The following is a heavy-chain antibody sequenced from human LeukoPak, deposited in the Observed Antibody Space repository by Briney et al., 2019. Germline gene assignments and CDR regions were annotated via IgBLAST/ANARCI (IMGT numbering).Heavy chain of an antibody. V-gene: IGHV1-8*01. Sequence: ASVKVSCKASGYTFTSYDINWVRQATGQGLEWMGWMNPNSGNTGYAQKFQGRITMTRNTSISTAYMELSSLRSEDTAVYYCARGLGNDGIFDYWGQGTLVTVSS. CDR2: MNPNSGNT. J-gene: IGHJ4*02. CDR3: ARGLGNDGIFDY. D-gene: IGHD1-1*01. CDR1: GYTFTSYD.